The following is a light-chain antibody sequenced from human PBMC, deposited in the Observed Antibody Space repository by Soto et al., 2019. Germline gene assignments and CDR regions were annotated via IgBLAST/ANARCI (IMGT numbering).Light chain of an antibody. CDR1: SSNIGSNT. CDR3: AAWEDSLNGPYVV. Sequence: QSVLTQPPSASGTPGQRVTISCSGSSSNIGSNTVNWYQQLPGTAPKLLIYSNTQRPSGVPDRFSGCKSGTSASLAISGLQSEYEADYYCAAWEDSLNGPYVVFGGGTKVTVL. J-gene: IGLJ2*01. CDR2: SNT. V-gene: IGLV1-44*01.